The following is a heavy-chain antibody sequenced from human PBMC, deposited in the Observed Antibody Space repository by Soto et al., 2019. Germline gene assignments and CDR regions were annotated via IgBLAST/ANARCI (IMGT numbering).Heavy chain of an antibody. V-gene: IGHV3-7*01. CDR3: GRDAGRRFDY. D-gene: IGHD6-13*01. CDR2: MNRDGSEK. J-gene: IGHJ4*02. CDR1: GFTFSSDW. Sequence: EVQLVESGGGLVQPGGSLRLSCAASGFTFSSDWMTWARQAPGKGLEWVASMNRDGSEKRYVDSVEGRFTISRDNAKNSLFLQMNSLSPDATAVYYCGRDAGRRFDYWGQGSLVTVSS.